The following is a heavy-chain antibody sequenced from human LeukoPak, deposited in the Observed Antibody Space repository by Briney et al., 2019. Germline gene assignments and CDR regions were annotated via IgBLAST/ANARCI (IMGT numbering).Heavy chain of an antibody. J-gene: IGHJ6*03. Sequence: ASVKVSCKASGYTFTSYGISWVRQAPGQGLEWMGWISAYNGNTNYAQKLQGRVTMTTDTSTSTAYMELRSLRSDDTAVYYCARGLGSSGWLWVGVRYYYYMDVWGKGTTVTVSS. CDR3: ARGLGSSGWLWVGVRYYYYMDV. CDR1: GYTFTSYG. CDR2: ISAYNGNT. D-gene: IGHD6-19*01. V-gene: IGHV1-18*01.